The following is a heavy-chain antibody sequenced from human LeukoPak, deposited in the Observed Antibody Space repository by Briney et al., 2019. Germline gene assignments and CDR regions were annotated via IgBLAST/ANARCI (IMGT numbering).Heavy chain of an antibody. CDR3: GSQEVVPH. J-gene: IGHJ4*02. CDR1: GFNFINYW. CDR2: GKEDGTTK. V-gene: IGHV3-7*01. Sequence: PGGSLRLSCAASGFNFINYWMSWVRQAPGGGLGWVANGKEDGTTKQYVDSVRGRFTISRDNAKNSLDLQMDSLRAEDTAVYYGGSQEVVPHWGQGTLVSVSS. D-gene: IGHD2-15*01.